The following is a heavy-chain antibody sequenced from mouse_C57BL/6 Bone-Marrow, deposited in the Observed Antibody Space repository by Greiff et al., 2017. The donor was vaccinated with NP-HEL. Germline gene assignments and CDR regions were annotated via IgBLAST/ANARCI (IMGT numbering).Heavy chain of an antibody. CDR2: IYPGDGDT. V-gene: IGHV1-80*01. CDR3: ARRGRADGYYLYYYAMDY. Sequence: QVQLQQSGAELVKPGASVKISCKASGYAFSSYWMNWVKQRPGKGLEWIGQIYPGDGDTNYNGKFKGKATLTADKSSSTAYMQLSSLTSEDSAVYFCARRGRADGYYLYYYAMDYWGQGTSVTVSS. D-gene: IGHD2-3*01. J-gene: IGHJ4*01. CDR1: GYAFSSYW.